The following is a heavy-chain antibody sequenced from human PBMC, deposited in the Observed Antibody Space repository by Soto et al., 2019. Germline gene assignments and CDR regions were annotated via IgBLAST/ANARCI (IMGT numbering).Heavy chain of an antibody. CDR2: IYYSGST. CDR3: ARSLYLVVVPAASSWFDP. Sequence: SETLSLTCTVSGGSISSSSYYWGWIRQPPGKGLEWIGSIYYSGSTYYNPSLKSRVTISVDTSKNQFSLKLSSVTAADTAVYYCARSLYLVVVPAASSWFDPWGQGTLVTVSS. J-gene: IGHJ5*02. D-gene: IGHD2-2*01. V-gene: IGHV4-39*01. CDR1: GGSISSSSYY.